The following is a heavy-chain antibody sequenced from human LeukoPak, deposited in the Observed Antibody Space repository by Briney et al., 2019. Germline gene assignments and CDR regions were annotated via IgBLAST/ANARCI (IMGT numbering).Heavy chain of an antibody. D-gene: IGHD3-22*01. CDR1: RGSISSYY. V-gene: IGHV4-59*01. Sequence: SETLSLTCTVSRGSISSYYWSWIRQPPGKGLEWIGYIYYSGSTNYNPSLKSRVTISVDTSKNQFSLKLSSVTAADTAVYYCARDAPYYYDSSGSNNWFDPWGQGTLVTVSS. J-gene: IGHJ5*02. CDR3: ARDAPYYYDSSGSNNWFDP. CDR2: IYYSGST.